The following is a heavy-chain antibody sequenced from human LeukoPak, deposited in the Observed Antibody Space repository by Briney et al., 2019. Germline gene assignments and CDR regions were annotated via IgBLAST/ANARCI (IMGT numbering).Heavy chain of an antibody. Sequence: GGALESFCKGSGGLFTSYWIGWVGQMAGKGLEGMGIIYPCGSDTRYSPSFQGQVTISADKSISTPYLQWSSLNASDTAMYYCASPSYYDSSGYGYWGQGTLVTVSS. CDR2: IYPCGSDT. CDR3: ASPSYYDSSGYGY. J-gene: IGHJ4*02. V-gene: IGHV5-51*01. CDR1: GGLFTSYW. D-gene: IGHD3-22*01.